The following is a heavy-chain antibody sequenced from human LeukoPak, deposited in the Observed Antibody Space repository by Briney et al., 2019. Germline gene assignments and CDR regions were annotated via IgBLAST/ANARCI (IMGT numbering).Heavy chain of an antibody. Sequence: SETLSLTCTVSGGSISSYYWSWIRQPPGKGLKWIGYIYYSGSTNYNPSLKSRVTISVDTSKNQFSLKLSSVTAADTAVYYCARQYLGAGWSNYYYYYMDVWGKGTTVTVSS. CDR1: GGSISSYY. D-gene: IGHD2-15*01. CDR3: ARQYLGAGWSNYYYYYMDV. V-gene: IGHV4-59*08. J-gene: IGHJ6*03. CDR2: IYYSGST.